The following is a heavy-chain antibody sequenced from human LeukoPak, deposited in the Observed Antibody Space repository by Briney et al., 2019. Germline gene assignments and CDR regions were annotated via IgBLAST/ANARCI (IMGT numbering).Heavy chain of an antibody. CDR3: AGHDFDWLFSAFDY. D-gene: IGHD3-9*01. J-gene: IGHJ4*02. CDR1: GGTFSSYA. CDR2: IIPIFGTA. Sequence: SVKVSCKASGGTFSSYAISWVRQAPGQGLEWMGGIIPIFGTANYAQKFQGRVTITADESTSTAYMELSSLRSEDTAVYYCAGHDFDWLFSAFDYWGQGTLATVSS. V-gene: IGHV1-69*01.